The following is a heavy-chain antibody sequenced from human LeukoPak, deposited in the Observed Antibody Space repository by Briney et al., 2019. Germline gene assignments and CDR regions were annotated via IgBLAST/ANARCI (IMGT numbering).Heavy chain of an antibody. V-gene: IGHV4-59*01. D-gene: IGHD3-22*01. CDR2: MYYNGNT. J-gene: IGHJ3*02. CDR1: GGSISGYY. CDR3: ARDSDYYDSSGYYPDAFDI. Sequence: SETLSLTCTVSGGSISGYYWTWIRQPPGKGLEWIGYMYYNGNTNYNPSLKSRVTISVDTSKNQFSLKLSSVTAADTAVYYCARDSDYYDSSGYYPDAFDIWGQGTMVTVSS.